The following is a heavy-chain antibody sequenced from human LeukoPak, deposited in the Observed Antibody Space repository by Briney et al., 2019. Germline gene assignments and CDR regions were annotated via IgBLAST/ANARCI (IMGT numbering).Heavy chain of an antibody. Sequence: GGSLRLSCAASGFMFSSNWMSWVRLAPGKGLEWVANIKEDGTETYYVDSVKGRFTTSRDNAKNSLYLQMNSLRVEDTAVYYCAKEGRSLQTYWGQGTLVTVSS. CDR2: IKEDGTET. V-gene: IGHV3-7*03. CDR3: AKEGRSLQTY. CDR1: GFMFSSNW. J-gene: IGHJ4*02. D-gene: IGHD5-24*01.